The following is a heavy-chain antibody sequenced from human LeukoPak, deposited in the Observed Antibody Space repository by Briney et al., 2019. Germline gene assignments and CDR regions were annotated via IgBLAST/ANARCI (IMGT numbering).Heavy chain of an antibody. Sequence: GGSLRLSCAASGFTFSDYYMSWIRQAPGKGLEWVSYISSSGSTIYYADSVKGRFTISRDNSKNTLYLQMNSLRAEDTAVYYCAKEQAYSSGWYGAFDIWGQGTMVTVSS. CDR1: GFTFSDYY. J-gene: IGHJ3*02. CDR2: ISSSGSTI. D-gene: IGHD6-19*01. V-gene: IGHV3-11*01. CDR3: AKEQAYSSGWYGAFDI.